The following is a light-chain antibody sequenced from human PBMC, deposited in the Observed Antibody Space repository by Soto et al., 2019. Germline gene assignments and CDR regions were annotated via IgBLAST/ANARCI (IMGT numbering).Light chain of an antibody. Sequence: EIVMTQSPATLSVSPGERVTLSCRASESLSTYFAWYQQKPGQAPRLLIYGASTKAPGIPARFSGSGSATDFTLTISSLQSEDFAVYYCQSYNDWPFTFGQGTKLEI. CDR3: QSYNDWPFT. V-gene: IGKV3-15*01. CDR2: GAS. J-gene: IGKJ2*01. CDR1: ESLSTY.